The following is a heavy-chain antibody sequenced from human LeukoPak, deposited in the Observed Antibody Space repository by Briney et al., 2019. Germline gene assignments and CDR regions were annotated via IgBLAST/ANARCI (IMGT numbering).Heavy chain of an antibody. D-gene: IGHD3-10*01. J-gene: IGHJ5*02. CDR1: GGSISSGGYS. V-gene: IGHV4-30-2*01. CDR2: IYHSGST. Sequence: SQTLSLTCAVSGGSISSGGYSWSWIRQPPGKGLEWIGYIYHSGSTYYNPSLKSRVTISVDRSKNQFSLKLSSVTAADTAVYYCARSGGSGTKAGWFDPWGQGTLVTVS. CDR3: ARSGGSGTKAGWFDP.